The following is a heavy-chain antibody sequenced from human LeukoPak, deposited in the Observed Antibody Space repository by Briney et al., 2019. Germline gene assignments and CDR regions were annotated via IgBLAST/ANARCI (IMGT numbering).Heavy chain of an antibody. CDR1: GGSISGYY. Sequence: SETLSLTCTVSGGSISGYYWNWIRQPAGKGLEWIGRIFGSGSTNYNPSLKSRVTMSVDTSKNQFSLNLNSVTAADTAVYYCARGHPSNYVMDVWSQGTTVTVSS. J-gene: IGHJ6*02. CDR3: ARGHPSNYVMDV. CDR2: IFGSGST. V-gene: IGHV4-4*07.